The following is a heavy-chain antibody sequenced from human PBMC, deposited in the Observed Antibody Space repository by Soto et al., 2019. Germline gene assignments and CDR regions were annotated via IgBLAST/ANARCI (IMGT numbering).Heavy chain of an antibody. J-gene: IGHJ4*02. CDR1: GFTLSSYE. D-gene: IGHD3-22*01. CDR3: ARSSGHYRPSDS. CDR2: ITSRSDTI. Sequence: GGSLRLSCAASGFTLSSYEMNWVRQAPGKGLEWVSHITSRSDTIYYADSVKGRFTISRDNAESSLFLQMNSLRAEDTAVYYCARSSGHYRPSDSWGQGTLVTVSS. V-gene: IGHV3-48*03.